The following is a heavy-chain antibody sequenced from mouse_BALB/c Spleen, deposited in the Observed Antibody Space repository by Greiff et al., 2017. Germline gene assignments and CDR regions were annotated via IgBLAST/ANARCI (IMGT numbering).Heavy chain of an antibody. J-gene: IGHJ2*01. CDR2: INPSNGGT. V-gene: IGHV1S16*01. CDR3: TKGDYYGYVRYFDY. Sequence: VQLQQSGAELVKPGASVKLSCKASGYTFTSYYMYWVKQRPGQGLEWIGEINPSNGGTNFNEKFKSKATLTVDKSSSTAYMQLSSLTSEDSAVYYGTKGDYYGYVRYFDYWGQGTTLTVSS. D-gene: IGHD1-2*01. CDR1: GYTFTSYY.